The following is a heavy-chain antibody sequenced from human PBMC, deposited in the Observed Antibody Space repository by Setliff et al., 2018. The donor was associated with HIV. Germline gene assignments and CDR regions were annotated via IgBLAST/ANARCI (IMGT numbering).Heavy chain of an antibody. Sequence: SETLSLTCAVSGGSISTRDWWTWVRQPPGKGLGWIGEVYHTGMTNYNPSRKSRAIMSADTSKNQFSLKLSSVTAADTAVYCCARDFMGGTCHSGGGYDPLDLGGQGTMVIVS. J-gene: IGHJ3*01. CDR1: GGSISTRDW. CDR2: VYHTGMT. D-gene: IGHD2-15*01. V-gene: IGHV4-4*01. CDR3: ARDFMGGTCHSGGGYDPLDL.